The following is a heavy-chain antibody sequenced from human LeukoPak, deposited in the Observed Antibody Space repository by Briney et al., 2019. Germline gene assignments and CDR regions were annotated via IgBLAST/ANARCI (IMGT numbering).Heavy chain of an antibody. D-gene: IGHD3-22*01. CDR1: GFTFGDYA. V-gene: IGHV3-48*03. CDR2: MTSSGIYK. J-gene: IGHJ6*02. Sequence: GGSLRLSCTGSGFTFGDYAMSWVRQAPGKGLEWVSYMTSSGIYKYYAESVKGRFTISRDNAKNSVYLQVNSLRAEDTAVYYCARESMIEVGDGMDVWGQGTTVTVSS. CDR3: ARESMIEVGDGMDV.